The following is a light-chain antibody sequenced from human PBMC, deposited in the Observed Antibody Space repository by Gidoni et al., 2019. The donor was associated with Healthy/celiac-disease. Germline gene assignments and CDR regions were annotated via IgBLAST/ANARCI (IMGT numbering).Light chain of an antibody. J-gene: IGKJ3*01. V-gene: IGKV1-33*01. CDR2: DAS. CDR1: QDISNY. CDR3: QQYDNLIFT. Sequence: DIQLTQSPSSLSASVGDRVTITCQASQDISNYLNWYQQKPGKAPKLLIYDASNLETGVPSRFSGSGSGTDFTFTISSLQLEDIATYYCQQYDNLIFTFGHGTKVDIK.